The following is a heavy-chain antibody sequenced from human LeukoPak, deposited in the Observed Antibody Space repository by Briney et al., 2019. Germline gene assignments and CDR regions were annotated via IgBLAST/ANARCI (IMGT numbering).Heavy chain of an antibody. Sequence: GGSLRLSCAASEFTFSRYGMNWVRQAPGKGLEWVSSISSSSSYIYYADSVKGRFTISRDNAKNSLYLEMHSLRVEDTAVYYCARLYSSGWYFDYWGQGTLVTVSS. J-gene: IGHJ4*02. V-gene: IGHV3-21*01. CDR3: ARLYSSGWYFDY. CDR1: EFTFSRYG. D-gene: IGHD6-19*01. CDR2: ISSSSSYI.